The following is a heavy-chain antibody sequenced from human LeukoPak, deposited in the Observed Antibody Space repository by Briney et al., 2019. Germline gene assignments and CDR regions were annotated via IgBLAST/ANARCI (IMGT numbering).Heavy chain of an antibody. CDR3: ARDRWAAAFFDY. CDR2: IFYSGGT. CDR1: GGSLRTYY. J-gene: IGHJ4*02. D-gene: IGHD2-2*01. Sequence: SETLSLTCTVSGGSLRTYYWTWIRQRPGKGQEWIGYIFYSGGTNYNPSLKSRVTISVDPSKNQCSLSLNSVTAAHTRVYYCARDRWAAAFFDYWGQGTLVTVSS. V-gene: IGHV4-59*01.